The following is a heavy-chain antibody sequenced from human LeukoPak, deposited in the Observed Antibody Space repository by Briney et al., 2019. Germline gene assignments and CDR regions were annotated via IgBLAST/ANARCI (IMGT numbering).Heavy chain of an antibody. CDR1: GYPFTTYG. V-gene: IGHV1-18*01. CDR2: ITTYSGNT. Sequence: ASVKVSCKASGYPFTTYGISWVRQAPGQGLEWMGWITTYSGNTYYAQKLQGRVTMTTDTSTSTAYMELRSLRSDDTAVYYCASPLIGQGVSLGYWGQGTLVTVSS. J-gene: IGHJ4*02. CDR3: ASPLIGQGVSLGY. D-gene: IGHD3-16*01.